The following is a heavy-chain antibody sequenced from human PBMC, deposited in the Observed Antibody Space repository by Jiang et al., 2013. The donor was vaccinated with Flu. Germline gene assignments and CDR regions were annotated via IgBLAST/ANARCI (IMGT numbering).Heavy chain of an antibody. CDR2: IWYDGGKK. J-gene: IGHJ6*04. CDR1: GFSFSSYG. CDR3: VKKGGEPGATDDYYYGMDV. D-gene: IGHD3-16*01. V-gene: IGHV3-33*06. Sequence: QLLESGGGVVQPGGSLRLSCSAAGFSFSSYGMYWVRQAPGKGLEWVAAIWYDGGKKYYGDSVKGRFTISRDNSKNTLFLQMNSLRVEDTALYYCVKKGGEPGATDDYYYGMDVWGKGTKVTVSS.